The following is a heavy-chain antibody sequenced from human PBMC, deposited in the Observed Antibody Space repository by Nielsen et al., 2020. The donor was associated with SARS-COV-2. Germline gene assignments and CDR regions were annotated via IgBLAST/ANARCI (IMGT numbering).Heavy chain of an antibody. CDR2: ISSDGNKK. D-gene: IGHD3-10*01. V-gene: IGHV3-30-3*01. Sequence: GGSLRLSCAASGFTFSSYGMHWVRQAPGKGLEWVAFISSDGNKKNYADSVKGRFTISRDNSKSTLYLQMNSLRPDDTAVYFCARDRLWVGEVSWGQGTLVTVSS. CDR3: ARDRLWVGEVS. CDR1: GFTFSSYG. J-gene: IGHJ5*02.